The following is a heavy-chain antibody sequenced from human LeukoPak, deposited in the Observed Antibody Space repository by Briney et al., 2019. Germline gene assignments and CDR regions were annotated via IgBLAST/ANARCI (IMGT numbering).Heavy chain of an antibody. D-gene: IGHD6-13*01. Sequence: SETLSLTCAVYGGSFSGYYWSWIRQAPGKGLEWTGEINHSGSTNYNPSLKSRVTISVDTSKNQFSLKLSSVTAADTAVYYCARSIAAAGKVIDYWGQGTLVTVSS. CDR2: INHSGST. CDR3: ARSIAAAGKVIDY. CDR1: GGSFSGYY. V-gene: IGHV4-34*01. J-gene: IGHJ4*02.